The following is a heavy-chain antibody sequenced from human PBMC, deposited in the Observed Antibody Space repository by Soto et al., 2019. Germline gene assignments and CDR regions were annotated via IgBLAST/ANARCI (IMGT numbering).Heavy chain of an antibody. CDR1: GGTISSHA. Sequence: QVQLVQSGAEVKKPGSSVKLSCKASGGTISSHAISWVRQAPGQGLEWMGGIIPILGTTNYAQKFEGRVTITADESMSTVYMELSSLRFEDTAVNYCARDRRPYDNGMDVWGQGTTVTVS. CDR2: IIPILGTT. V-gene: IGHV1-69*01. J-gene: IGHJ6*02. CDR3: ARDRRPYDNGMDV.